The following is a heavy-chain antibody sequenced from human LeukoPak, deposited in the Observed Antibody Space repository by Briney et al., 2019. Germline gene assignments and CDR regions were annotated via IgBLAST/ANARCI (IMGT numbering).Heavy chain of an antibody. CDR1: GGSFSGYY. CDR3: ARINTYGVRKGWFDP. J-gene: IGHJ5*02. D-gene: IGHD4-17*01. Sequence: SETLSLTCAVYGGSFSGYYWSWNRQPPGKGLEWIGEINHSGSTNYNPSLKSRVTISVDTSKNQFSLKLSSVTAADTAVYYCARINTYGVRKGWFDPWGQGNLVTVSS. CDR2: INHSGST. V-gene: IGHV4-34*01.